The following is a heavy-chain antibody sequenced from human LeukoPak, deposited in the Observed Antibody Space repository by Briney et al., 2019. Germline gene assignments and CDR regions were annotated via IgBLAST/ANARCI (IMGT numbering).Heavy chain of an antibody. J-gene: IGHJ6*02. CDR2: IKQDGSDK. CDR1: GFTFSSYW. D-gene: IGHD5-12*01. V-gene: IGHV3-7*05. CDR3: ARGGSGYDSFYYYGMDV. Sequence: GGSLRLSCAASGFTFSSYWMSWVRQAPGKGLEWVANIKQDGSDKYYVDSVKGRFTISRDNAKNSLYLQMNSLRAEDTAVYYCARGGSGYDSFYYYGMDVWGQGTTVTVSS.